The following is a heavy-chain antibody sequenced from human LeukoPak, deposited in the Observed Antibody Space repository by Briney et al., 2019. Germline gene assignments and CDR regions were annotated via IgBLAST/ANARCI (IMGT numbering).Heavy chain of an antibody. CDR2: ISYDGSNK. Sequence: GGSLRLSCAASGFTFSSYATHWVRQAPGQGLEWVAVISYDGSNKYYADSVKGRFTISRDNSKNTLYLQMNSLRAEDTAVYYCASDVVVTATDSDYWGQGTLVTVSS. D-gene: IGHD2-21*02. J-gene: IGHJ4*02. CDR3: ASDVVVTATDSDY. V-gene: IGHV3-30-3*01. CDR1: GFTFSSYA.